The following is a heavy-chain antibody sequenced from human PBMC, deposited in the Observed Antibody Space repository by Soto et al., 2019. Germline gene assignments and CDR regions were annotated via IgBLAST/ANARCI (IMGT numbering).Heavy chain of an antibody. J-gene: IGHJ2*01. CDR1: GGSISSSSYY. CDR2: IYYSGST. V-gene: IGHV4-39*01. D-gene: IGHD6-19*01. CDR3: ARQLYGVAGHYWYFDL. Sequence: QLQLQESGPGLVKPSETLSLTCTVSGGSISSSSYYWGWIRQPPGKGLEWIGSIYYSGSTYYNPSLQSRVTLSVDTSKNQFSLKLSSVTAADTAVYYCARQLYGVAGHYWYFDLWGRGTLVTVSS.